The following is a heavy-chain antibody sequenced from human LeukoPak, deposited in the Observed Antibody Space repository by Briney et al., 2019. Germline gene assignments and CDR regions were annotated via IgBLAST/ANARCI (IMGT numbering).Heavy chain of an antibody. CDR2: IRYDGADK. D-gene: IGHD5-12*01. V-gene: IGHV3-30*02. J-gene: IGHJ4*02. CDR1: GFTFNTYG. Sequence: GGSLRLSCAASGFTFNTYGMHWVRQAPDKGLEWVAFIRYDGADKYYADSVKGRFTISRDNSKNTLYLQMNSLRVEDSAVYYCAKVTVATLFDYWGQGTLVTVSS. CDR3: AKVTVATLFDY.